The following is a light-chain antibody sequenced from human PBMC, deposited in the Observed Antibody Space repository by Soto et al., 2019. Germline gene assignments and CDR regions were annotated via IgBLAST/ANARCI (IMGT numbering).Light chain of an antibody. CDR3: QTWGTAIQV. J-gene: IGLJ3*02. V-gene: IGLV4-69*01. CDR2: LNSDGSH. Sequence: QSVLTQSPSASASLGASVKLTCTLSSGHSSYAIAWHQQQPEKGPRYLMNLNSDGSHYKGDGIPDRFSGSSSGAVRYLTISSLQSEDEADYYCQTWGTAIQVLGGGTKVTVL. CDR1: SGHSSYA.